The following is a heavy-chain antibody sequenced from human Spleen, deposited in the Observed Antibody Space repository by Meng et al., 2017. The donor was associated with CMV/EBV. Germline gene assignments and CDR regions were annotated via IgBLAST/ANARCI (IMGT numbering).Heavy chain of an antibody. CDR1: GFTFSSYG. V-gene: IGHV3-30*02. J-gene: IGHJ6*02. Sequence: GESLKISCAASGFTFSSYGMHWVRQAPGKGLEWVAFIRYDGSNKYYADSVKGRFTISRDNSKNTLYLQMNSLRAEDTAVYYCAKDAGYCSSTSCYYYYYYGMDVWGQGTTVTVSS. CDR3: AKDAGYCSSTSCYYYYYYGMDV. D-gene: IGHD2-2*01. CDR2: IRYDGSNK.